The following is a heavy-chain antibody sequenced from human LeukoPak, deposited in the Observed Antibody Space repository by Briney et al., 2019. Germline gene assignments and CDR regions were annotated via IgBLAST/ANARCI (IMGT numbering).Heavy chain of an antibody. D-gene: IGHD3-22*01. J-gene: IGHJ4*02. V-gene: IGHV4-38-2*02. CDR1: GYSISSGYY. CDR3: AREDSSRYPDY. CDR2: IYHSGST. Sequence: PSETLSLTCTVSGYSISSGYYWGWIRQPPGKGLEWIGSIYHSGSTYYNPSLKSRVTISVDTSKNQFSLKLSSVTAADTAVYYCAREDSSRYPDYWGQGTLVTVSS.